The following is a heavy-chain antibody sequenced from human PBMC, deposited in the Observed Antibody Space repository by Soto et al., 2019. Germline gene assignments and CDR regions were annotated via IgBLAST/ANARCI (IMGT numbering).Heavy chain of an antibody. CDR2: IYYSGST. D-gene: IGHD6-13*01. J-gene: IGHJ4*02. CDR3: ARGSIAAAGHTDFDY. Sequence: SETLSLTCTVSGGSISSYYWSWIRQPPGKGLEWIGYIYYSGSTNYNPSLKSRVTISVDTSKNQFSLKLSSVTAADTAVYYCARGSIAAAGHTDFDYWGQGTLVTVSS. V-gene: IGHV4-59*01. CDR1: GGSISSYY.